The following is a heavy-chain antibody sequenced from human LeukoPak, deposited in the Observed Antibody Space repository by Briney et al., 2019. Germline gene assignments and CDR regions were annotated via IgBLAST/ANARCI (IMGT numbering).Heavy chain of an antibody. Sequence: SETLSLTCTVSGGSISSYYWSWIRQPAGKGLEWIGRIYTSGSTNYNPSLKSRVTMSVDTSKNQFSLKLSSVTAADTAVYYCATLPAAPDYYYYYMDVWGKGTTVTVSS. CDR3: ATLPAAPDYYYYYMDV. CDR2: IYTSGST. J-gene: IGHJ6*03. CDR1: GGSISSYY. V-gene: IGHV4-4*07. D-gene: IGHD2-2*01.